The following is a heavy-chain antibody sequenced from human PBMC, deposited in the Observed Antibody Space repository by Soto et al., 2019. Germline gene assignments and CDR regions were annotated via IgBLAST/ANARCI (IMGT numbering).Heavy chain of an antibody. D-gene: IGHD2-2*01. CDR3: AKGTSYAWYQNWLDP. CDR1: AGPFGSHA. V-gene: IGHV3-23*01. J-gene: IGHJ5*02. Sequence: GESMSVCRRVAAGPFGSHAVRRVSTDNRKALEWVSTISGSGGSTYYADSVKGRFTISRDNSKNTLYLQMNSLRAEDTALYYCAKGTSYAWYQNWLDPWGQRTFVT. CDR2: ISGSGGST.